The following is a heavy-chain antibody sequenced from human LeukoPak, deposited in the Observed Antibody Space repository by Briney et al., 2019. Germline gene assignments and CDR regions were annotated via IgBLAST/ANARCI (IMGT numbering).Heavy chain of an antibody. V-gene: IGHV3-21*01. CDR3: ASIAARPYYYYYMDV. J-gene: IGHJ6*03. CDR1: GFTFSSYS. CDR2: ISSSSSYI. Sequence: GGSLRLSCAASGFTFSSYSMNWVRQAPGKGLEWVSSISSSSSYIYYADSVKGRFTISRDNAKNSLYLQMNSLRAEDTAVYYCASIAARPYYYYYMDVWGKGTTVTVSS. D-gene: IGHD6-6*01.